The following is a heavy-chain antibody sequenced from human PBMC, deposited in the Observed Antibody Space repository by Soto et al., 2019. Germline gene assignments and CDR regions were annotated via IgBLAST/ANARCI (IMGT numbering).Heavy chain of an antibody. Sequence: QVQLVQSGAEVKKPGSSVKVSCKASGGTFSSYTISWVRQAPGQGREWMGRIIPILGIANYAQKFQGRVTITADKSTSTAYMELSRLRSEDTAVYYCARDLGGTGVGFAPWGQGTLVTVSS. D-gene: IGHD3-10*01. CDR2: IIPILGIA. CDR1: GGTFSSYT. V-gene: IGHV1-69*08. J-gene: IGHJ5*02. CDR3: ARDLGGTGVGFAP.